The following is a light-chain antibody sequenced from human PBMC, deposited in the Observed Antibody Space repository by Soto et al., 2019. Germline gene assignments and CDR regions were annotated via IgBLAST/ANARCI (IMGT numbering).Light chain of an antibody. CDR1: SSNIGAGYD. CDR3: QSYDSSLSGSV. CDR2: GNS. Sequence: QSVLTQPPSVSGAPGQRVTISCTGSSSNIGAGYDVHWYQQLPGTAPKLLIYGNSNRPSGVPDRFSGYKSGTSASLAITGLQAEDAADYYCQSYDSSLSGSVFGGGTKLTVL. V-gene: IGLV1-40*01. J-gene: IGLJ2*01.